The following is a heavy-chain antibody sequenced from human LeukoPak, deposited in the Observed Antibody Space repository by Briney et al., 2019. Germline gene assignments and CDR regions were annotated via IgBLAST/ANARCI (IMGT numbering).Heavy chain of an antibody. V-gene: IGHV3-23*01. D-gene: IGHD3-16*02. Sequence: PGGSLRLSCAASGFTFSSYAMSWVRQAPGKGLEWVSAISGSGGSTYYADSVKGRFTISRDKSKNTVYLQMNSLRAEDTAVYFCANYIWGSYRHYFDSWGQGTLVTVSS. J-gene: IGHJ4*02. CDR2: ISGSGGST. CDR3: ANYIWGSYRHYFDS. CDR1: GFTFSSYA.